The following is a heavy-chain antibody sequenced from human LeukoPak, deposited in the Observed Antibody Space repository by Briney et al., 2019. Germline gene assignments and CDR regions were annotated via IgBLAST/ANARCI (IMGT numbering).Heavy chain of an antibody. CDR1: EYTSSDFY. V-gene: IGHV1-2*02. CDR3: ATSTVTHTRDP. CDR2: ITPYTGAT. J-gene: IGHJ5*02. D-gene: IGHD1-1*01. Sequence: ASVKVSCQASEYTSSDFYLNWVRQAPGQGLEWMGWITPYTGATIYAQNFQGRVTMTWDASIGTGYVELTRLTSDDTALYYCATSTVTHTRDPWGQGTLVTVSS.